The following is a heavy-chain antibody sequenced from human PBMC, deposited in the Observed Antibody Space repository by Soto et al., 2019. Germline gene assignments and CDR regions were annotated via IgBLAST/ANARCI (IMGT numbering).Heavy chain of an antibody. CDR2: ISAYNGNT. J-gene: IGHJ4*02. CDR3: ARDLAYCGGDCYPIDY. D-gene: IGHD2-21*02. Sequence: VRQAPGQGLEWMGWISAYNGNTNYAQKLQGRVTVTTDTSTSTAYMELRSLRSDDTAVYYCARDLAYCGGDCYPIDYWGQGTLVTVSS. V-gene: IGHV1-18*01.